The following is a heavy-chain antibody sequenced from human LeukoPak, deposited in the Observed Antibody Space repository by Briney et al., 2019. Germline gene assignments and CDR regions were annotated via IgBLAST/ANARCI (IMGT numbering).Heavy chain of an antibody. J-gene: IGHJ4*02. Sequence: ASVKVSCKASGYTFTGYYIHWVRQAPGQGLEWMGWISAYNGNTNYAQKLQGRVTMTTDTSTSTAYMELRSLRSDDTAVYYCARDSSSPTSDYWGQGTLVTVSS. CDR2: ISAYNGNT. CDR1: GYTFTGYY. V-gene: IGHV1-18*04. D-gene: IGHD6-6*01. CDR3: ARDSSSPTSDY.